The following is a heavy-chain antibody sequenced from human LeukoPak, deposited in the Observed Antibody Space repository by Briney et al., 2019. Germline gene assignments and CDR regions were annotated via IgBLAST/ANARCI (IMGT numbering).Heavy chain of an antibody. CDR3: AKGYCGSTSCYSGLD. J-gene: IGHJ4*02. Sequence: GGSLRLSCAASEFTFSSYGMHWVRQAPGKGLEWVTFIRSDGSKKYYADSVKGRFTISRDNSKNTLYLQMNSLRAEDTAVYFCAKGYCGSTSCYSGLDWGQGTLVTVSS. CDR2: IRSDGSKK. CDR1: EFTFSSYG. V-gene: IGHV3-30*02. D-gene: IGHD2-2*01.